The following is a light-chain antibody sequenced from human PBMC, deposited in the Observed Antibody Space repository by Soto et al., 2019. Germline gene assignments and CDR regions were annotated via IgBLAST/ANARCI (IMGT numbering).Light chain of an antibody. J-gene: IGLJ1*01. Sequence: QSVLTQPPSVSGAPGQRVTISCTGSSSNIGAGFDVHWYQQRPGTAPKLLIFGNNNRPSGVPDRFSGSKSGTSASLAITGLQAEDEADYYCSSYTSSSILEVFGTGTKLTVL. CDR1: SSNIGAGFD. V-gene: IGLV1-40*01. CDR2: GNN. CDR3: SSYTSSSILEV.